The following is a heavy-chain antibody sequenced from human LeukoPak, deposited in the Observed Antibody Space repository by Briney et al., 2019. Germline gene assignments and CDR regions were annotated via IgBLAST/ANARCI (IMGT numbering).Heavy chain of an antibody. V-gene: IGHV1-2*02. J-gene: IGHJ4*02. CDR1: GYSFNGYY. CDR3: VRGGTGGLDY. Sequence: ASVKVSCKASGYSFNGYYIHWVRQAPGQGLEWMGWINPNSGATNYAQKFQGRVTMTRDTSISTAYMELSSLRSDDTAVYYCVRGGTGGLDYWGQGTLVTVSS. D-gene: IGHD1-14*01. CDR2: INPNSGAT.